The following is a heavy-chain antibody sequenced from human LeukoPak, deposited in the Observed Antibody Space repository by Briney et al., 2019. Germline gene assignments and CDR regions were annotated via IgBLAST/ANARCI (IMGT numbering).Heavy chain of an antibody. Sequence: GGSLRLSCAASGFTFGMYAMSWVHQAPGKGLEWVSTLSGSGGSTYYADSVKGRFTISRDNSKNTLYLQMNSLRAEDTAIYYCAKDRRLPWDYFDSWGQGTLVTVSS. CDR2: LSGSGGST. CDR1: GFTFGMYA. J-gene: IGHJ4*02. V-gene: IGHV3-23*01. CDR3: AKDRRLPWDYFDS. D-gene: IGHD5-12*01.